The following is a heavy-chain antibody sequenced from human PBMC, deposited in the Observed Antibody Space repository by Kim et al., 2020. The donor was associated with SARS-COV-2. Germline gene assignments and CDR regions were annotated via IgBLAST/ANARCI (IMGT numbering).Heavy chain of an antibody. J-gene: IGHJ4*02. CDR2: ISSSSSYT. Sequence: GGSLRLSCAASGFTFSDYYMSWIRQAPGKGLEWVSYISSSSSYTNYADSVKGRFTISRDNAKNSLYLQMNSLRAEDTAVYYCARDLLHDVGVNYGVPGYWGQGTLVTVSS. V-gene: IGHV3-11*05. CDR1: GFTFSDYY. D-gene: IGHD4-17*01. CDR3: ARDLLHDVGVNYGVPGY.